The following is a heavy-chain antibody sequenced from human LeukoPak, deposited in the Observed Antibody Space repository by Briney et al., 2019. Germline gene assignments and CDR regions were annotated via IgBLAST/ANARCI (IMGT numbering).Heavy chain of an antibody. CDR1: GFTVSSNY. Sequence: GGSLRLSCAASGFTVSSNYLSWVRQAPGRGLEWVSIIYSGGSTYYADSVKGRFTISRDNSKNTLYLQMNSLRAEDTAVYYRARYRNYYDSSGYYPFDYWGQGSLVTVSS. CDR2: IYSGGST. CDR3: ARYRNYYDSSGYYPFDY. J-gene: IGHJ4*02. V-gene: IGHV3-53*01. D-gene: IGHD3-22*01.